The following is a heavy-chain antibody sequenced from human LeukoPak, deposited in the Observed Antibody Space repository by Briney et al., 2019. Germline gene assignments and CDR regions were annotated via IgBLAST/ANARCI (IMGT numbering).Heavy chain of an antibody. Sequence: SETLSLTCAVYGGSFSGYYWSWIRQPPGKGLEWIGEINHSGSANYNPSLKSRVTISVDTSKNQFSLKLSSVTAADTAVYYCARHGYYYDSSGYFDYWGQGTLVTVSS. CDR3: ARHGYYYDSSGYFDY. V-gene: IGHV4-34*01. CDR1: GGSFSGYY. D-gene: IGHD3-22*01. J-gene: IGHJ4*02. CDR2: INHSGSA.